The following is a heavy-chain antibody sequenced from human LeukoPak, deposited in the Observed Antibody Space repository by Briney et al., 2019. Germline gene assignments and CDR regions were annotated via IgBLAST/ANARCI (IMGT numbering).Heavy chain of an antibody. V-gene: IGHV4-4*02. J-gene: IGHJ4*02. D-gene: IGHD3-22*01. CDR3: ARVTYYDSRGLDY. CDR1: GGSISSSNW. CDR2: IYHSGST. Sequence: SETLSLTCAVSGGSISSSNWWSWVRQPPGKGLEWIGEIYHSGSTNYNPSLKSRVTISVDKSKNQFSLELSSVTAADTAVYYCARVTYYDSRGLDYWGQGTLVTVSS.